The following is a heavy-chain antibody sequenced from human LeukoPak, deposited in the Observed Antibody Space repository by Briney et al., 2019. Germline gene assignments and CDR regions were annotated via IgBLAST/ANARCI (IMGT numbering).Heavy chain of an antibody. Sequence: GGSLRLSCAASGFTFSSYEMNWVRQAPGKGLEWVSYISSSGSTIYYADSVKGRFTISRDNAKNSLYLQMNSLRAEDTAVYYCARGRMDYYDSSGYYWAQGTLVTVSS. CDR2: ISSSGSTI. D-gene: IGHD3-22*01. J-gene: IGHJ4*02. V-gene: IGHV3-48*03. CDR3: ARGRMDYYDSSGYY. CDR1: GFTFSSYE.